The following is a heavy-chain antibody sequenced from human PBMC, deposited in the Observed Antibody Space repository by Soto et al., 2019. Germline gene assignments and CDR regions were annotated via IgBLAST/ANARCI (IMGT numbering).Heavy chain of an antibody. V-gene: IGHV5-51*01. D-gene: IGHD3-10*01. CDR2: IYPGDSDT. CDR1: GYSFTSYW. Sequence: GESLKISCKGSGYSFTSYWIGWVRQMPGKGLEWMGIIYPGDSDTRYSPSFQGQVTISADKSISTAYLQWSSLKASDTAMYYCARHPFTMVRGVIPLSGMDVWGQGTTVTVSS. CDR3: ARHPFTMVRGVIPLSGMDV. J-gene: IGHJ6*02.